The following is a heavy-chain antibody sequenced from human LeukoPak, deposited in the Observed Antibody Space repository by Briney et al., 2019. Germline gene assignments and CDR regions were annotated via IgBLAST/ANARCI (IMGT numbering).Heavy chain of an antibody. J-gene: IGHJ4*02. CDR1: GFTVSSNY. CDR2: IYSGGST. Sequence: GGSLRLSCAASGFTVSSNYMSWVRQAPGKGLEWVSVIYSGGSTYYADSVKGRFTISRDNSKNTLYLQMNSLRAEDTAVYYCAKEVAPIRYYYDSSGRSYFDYWGQGTLVTVSS. CDR3: AKEVAPIRYYYDSSGRSYFDY. D-gene: IGHD3-22*01. V-gene: IGHV3-53*05.